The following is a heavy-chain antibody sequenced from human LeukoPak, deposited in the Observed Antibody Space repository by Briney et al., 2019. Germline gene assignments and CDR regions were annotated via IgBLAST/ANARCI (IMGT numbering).Heavy chain of an antibody. CDR1: GDSFSSNSAA. CDR2: TYYRSKWYN. V-gene: IGHV6-1*01. J-gene: IGHJ4*02. Sequence: SQTLSLTCAISGDSFSSNSAAWNWLRQSPSRGLEWLGRTYYRSKWYNDYAVSVKSRITINPDTSKNQFSLQLNSVTPEDTAVYYCARDRLTSGQARYFDYWGQGTLVTVSS. D-gene: IGHD7-27*01. CDR3: ARDRLTSGQARYFDY.